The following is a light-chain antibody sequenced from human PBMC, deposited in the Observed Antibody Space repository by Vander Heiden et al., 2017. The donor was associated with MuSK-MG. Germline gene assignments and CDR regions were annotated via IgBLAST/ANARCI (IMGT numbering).Light chain of an antibody. V-gene: IGKV4-1*01. CDR1: QSVLFSSNEKNY. Sequence: GSLGERATINCRSSQSVLFSSNEKNYLAWYQQKPGQPPKLLIYWASTRESGVPDRFSGSGSGTDFTLTISSLQAEDVAVYFCQQYDTTPLTFGGGTKVEI. J-gene: IGKJ4*01. CDR3: QQYDTTPLT. CDR2: WAS.